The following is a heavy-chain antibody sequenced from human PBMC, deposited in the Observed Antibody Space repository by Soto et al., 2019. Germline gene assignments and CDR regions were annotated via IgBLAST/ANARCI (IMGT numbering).Heavy chain of an antibody. CDR3: ARLVVGATGALDS. D-gene: IGHD1-26*01. J-gene: IGHJ4*02. Sequence: GESLKISCKGSGYSFSLYWIAWVRQMPGKGLEWMGIIYPADSDTRYSPSFQGQVTILADKSTSTAYVQWSSLKAADTAMYYCARLVVGATGALDSWGQGSPVTVSS. CDR2: IYPADSDT. V-gene: IGHV5-51*01. CDR1: GYSFSLYW.